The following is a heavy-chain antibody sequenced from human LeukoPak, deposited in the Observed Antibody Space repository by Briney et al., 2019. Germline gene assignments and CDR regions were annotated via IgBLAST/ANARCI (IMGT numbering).Heavy chain of an antibody. D-gene: IGHD1-26*01. CDR3: ARVRGSYAIDY. V-gene: IGHV3-23*01. CDR2: ITDSGGST. CDR1: GFTFSSYA. J-gene: IGHJ4*02. Sequence: GGSLRLSCAASGFTFSSYAMGWVRQAPGKGLEWVSAITDSGGSTYYVDSVKGRFTISRDNSKNTLYLQMNSLRAEDTAVYYCARVRGSYAIDYWGQGTLVTVSS.